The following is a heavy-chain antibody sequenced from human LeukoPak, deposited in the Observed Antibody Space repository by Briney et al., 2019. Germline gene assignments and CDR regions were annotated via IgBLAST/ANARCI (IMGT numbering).Heavy chain of an antibody. J-gene: IGHJ6*03. Sequence: PGGSLRLYGAASGFAFSSFWMSWVRQAPGKGLEWVANIKQDGSESYYVDSLKGRFTVSRDNAKNSVYLQMNNLRAEDTAVYYCARRAPGYCITTSCPDTYYYYYYMDVWGKGTTVTVSS. CDR3: ARRAPGYCITTSCPDTYYYYYYMDV. CDR1: GFAFSSFW. V-gene: IGHV3-7*01. CDR2: IKQDGSES. D-gene: IGHD2-2*01.